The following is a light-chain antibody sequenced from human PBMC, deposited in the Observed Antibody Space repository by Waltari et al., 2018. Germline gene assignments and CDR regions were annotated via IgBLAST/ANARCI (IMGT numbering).Light chain of an antibody. Sequence: QSALTQPAAVSGSPGPSVTISCTGASSDLGRYDIVYWYQQHPGNAPKLVISDVSKRPSGVSDRFSGSKSGDTASLTISGLQFEDEADYYCCSYAGNYVWVFGGGTRLTVL. CDR3: CSYAGNYVWV. CDR2: DVS. J-gene: IGLJ3*02. V-gene: IGLV2-23*02. CDR1: SSDLGRYDI.